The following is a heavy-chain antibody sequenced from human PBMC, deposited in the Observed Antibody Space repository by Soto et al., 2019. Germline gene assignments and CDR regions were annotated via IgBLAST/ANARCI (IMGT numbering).Heavy chain of an antibody. V-gene: IGHV3-15*01. D-gene: IGHD2-2*01. CDR1: KAW. CDR2: IKSKTDGGTT. J-gene: IGHJ5*02. CDR3: TTGVVVVPAADH. Sequence: KAWMRRIIKEKGKGLEWVGRIKSKTDGGTTDYAAPVKGRFTISRDDSKNTLYLQMNSLKTEDTAVYYCTTGVVVVPAADHWGQGTLVTVSS.